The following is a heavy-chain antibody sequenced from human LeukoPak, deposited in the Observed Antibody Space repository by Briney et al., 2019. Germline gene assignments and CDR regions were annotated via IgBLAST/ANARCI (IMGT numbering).Heavy chain of an antibody. V-gene: IGHV1-2*02. CDR3: ARAPGPIDYDSSGYTFDP. CDR2: INPNSGGT. CDR1: GYTFTGYY. J-gene: IGHJ5*02. D-gene: IGHD3-22*01. Sequence: ASVKVSCKASGYTFTGYYMHWVRQAPGQGLEWMGWINPNSGGTNYAQKFQGRVTMTRDTSISTAYMELSRLRSDDTAVYYCARAPGPIDYDSSGYTFDPWGQGTLVTVSS.